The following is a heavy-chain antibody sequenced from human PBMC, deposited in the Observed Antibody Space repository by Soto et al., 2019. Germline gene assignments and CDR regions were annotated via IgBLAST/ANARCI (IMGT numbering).Heavy chain of an antibody. J-gene: IGHJ4*02. D-gene: IGHD3-3*01. Sequence: QVQLVQSGAEVKKPGSSVKVSCKASGGTFSSYAISWVRQAPGQGLEWMGGIIPIFGTANYAQKFQGRVTITADESTSTAYMELSSLRSEDTAVYYCARESMTKERDDSIGVLPFDYWGQGTLVTVSS. CDR1: GGTFSSYA. CDR2: IIPIFGTA. V-gene: IGHV1-69*12. CDR3: ARESMTKERDDSIGVLPFDY.